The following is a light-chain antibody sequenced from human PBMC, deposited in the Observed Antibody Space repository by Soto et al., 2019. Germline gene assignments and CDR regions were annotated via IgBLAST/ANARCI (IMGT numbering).Light chain of an antibody. CDR3: QQFQAYPLT. Sequence: QLTQSPSSLSASVGDRVTIPCRASQDISTSLAWYQQKPGKPPKLLIYDASTLESGVPSRFSGRGSGTDFTRTISSLQPEDFATYFCQQFQAYPLTFGGGTRVDIK. J-gene: IGKJ4*01. CDR2: DAS. CDR1: QDISTS. V-gene: IGKV1-13*02.